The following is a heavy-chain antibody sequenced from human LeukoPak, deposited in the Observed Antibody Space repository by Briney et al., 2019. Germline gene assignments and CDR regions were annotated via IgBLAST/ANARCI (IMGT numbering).Heavy chain of an antibody. Sequence: SETLSLTCAVSGFSISNGYYWVWIRQPPGRGLEWIGSLYHSDSAYYSTSLRSRVSMSVDTSKNQFSLTLSFVTAADTAVYYCARQHDSYYYYFIDVWGSGTTVTVSS. J-gene: IGHJ6*03. V-gene: IGHV4-38-2*01. CDR1: GFSISNGYY. CDR3: ARQHDSYYYYFIDV. CDR2: LYHSDSA.